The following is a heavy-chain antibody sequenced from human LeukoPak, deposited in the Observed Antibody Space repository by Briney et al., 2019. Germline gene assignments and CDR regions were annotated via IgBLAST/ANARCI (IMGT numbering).Heavy chain of an antibody. CDR2: IKSKTDGGKT. CDR3: TVRSSGWTSQGPDV. V-gene: IGHV3-15*01. CDR1: RFIFSNAW. D-gene: IGHD6-19*01. J-gene: IGHJ6*02. Sequence: PGGSLRLPCAASRFIFSNAWVMGARQAPGKGLEWVGRIKSKTDGGKTDYGAPVKGRFTISRDDPENTLYLEMNTLITEDTGVYYSTVRSSGWTSQGPDVWGQGTTVTVSS.